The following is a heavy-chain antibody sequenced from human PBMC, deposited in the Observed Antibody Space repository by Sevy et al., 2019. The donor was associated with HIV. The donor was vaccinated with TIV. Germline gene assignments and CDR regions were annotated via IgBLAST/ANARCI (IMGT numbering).Heavy chain of an antibody. CDR2: ITGSGGST. D-gene: IGHD2-2*02. Sequence: GGSLRLSCAASGFTFSRNAMSWVRQAPGKGLEWASGITGSGGSTYYADSVKGRFTISRDNSKNTLYLQMNSVRVEDTAVYYCAKVGYCSSTSCYSIYYGMDVWGQGTTVTVSS. CDR3: AKVGYCSSTSCYSIYYGMDV. V-gene: IGHV3-23*01. J-gene: IGHJ6*02. CDR1: GFTFSRNA.